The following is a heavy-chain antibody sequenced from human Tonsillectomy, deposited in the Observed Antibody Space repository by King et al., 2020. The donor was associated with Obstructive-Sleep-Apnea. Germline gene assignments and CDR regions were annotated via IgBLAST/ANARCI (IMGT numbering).Heavy chain of an antibody. CDR2: MNPNSGNT. J-gene: IGHJ4*02. D-gene: IGHD1-26*01. V-gene: IGHV1-8*01. Sequence: QLVQSGAEVKKPGASVKVSCKASGYTFTRYDINWVRQATGQGLERMGWMNPNSGNTAYAQKFQGRVTMTRNTSVTTAYMELSSLRSEDTAVYYCARVGSSGSYYLSDYWGQGTLVTVSS. CDR3: ARVGSSGSYYLSDY. CDR1: GYTFTRYD.